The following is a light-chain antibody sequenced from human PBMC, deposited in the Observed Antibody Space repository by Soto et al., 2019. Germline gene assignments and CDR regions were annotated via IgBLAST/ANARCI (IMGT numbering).Light chain of an antibody. CDR3: QQYNSYPLT. CDR2: DAS. CDR1: QTISNW. V-gene: IGKV1-5*01. J-gene: IGKJ4*01. Sequence: DIKMIQPPSALSASVGDRFNITCLAIQTISNWLAWYQQKAGKAPKLLIYDASILESGVPSRFRGSKSGTEFTLTISSLQPDDFATYYCQQYNSYPLTFGGGTKVDIK.